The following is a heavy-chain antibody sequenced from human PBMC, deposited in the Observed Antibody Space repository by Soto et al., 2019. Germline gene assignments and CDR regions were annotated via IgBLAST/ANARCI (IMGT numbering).Heavy chain of an antibody. CDR2: INHSGST. D-gene: IGHD4-17*01. Sequence: XTLRLRYAVSGGTFSGYGGRWILQPPGKGLEWIAEINHSGSTIYNPPHKSRLTIQVDTSKHPFSAKLSSVSAGDTSVYYCARITVTTYYYYDGLELWRQGPTVPV. V-gene: IGHV4-34*01. CDR1: GGTFSGYG. CDR3: ARITVTTYYYYDGLEL. J-gene: IGHJ6*01.